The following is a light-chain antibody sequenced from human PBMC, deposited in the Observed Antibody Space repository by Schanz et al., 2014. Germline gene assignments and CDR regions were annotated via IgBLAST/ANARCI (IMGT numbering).Light chain of an antibody. CDR3: QSYDISLSVLYV. V-gene: IGLV1-44*01. CDR1: SSNIGSNN. Sequence: QSALTQPPSASGTPGQRVTISCSGSSSNIGSNNVNWYRQLPGTAPKLLIYRNIQRPSGVPDRFSASKSGTSASLAISGLQSEDEADYYCQSYDISLSVLYVFGTGTKVTVL. CDR2: RNI. J-gene: IGLJ1*01.